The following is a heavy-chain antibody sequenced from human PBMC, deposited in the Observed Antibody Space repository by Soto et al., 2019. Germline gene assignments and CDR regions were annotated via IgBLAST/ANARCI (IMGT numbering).Heavy chain of an antibody. CDR3: ARGGRIFGVALRGYFQH. CDR2: INHSGST. V-gene: IGHV4-34*01. D-gene: IGHD3-3*01. Sequence: PSETLSLTCAVYGGSFSGYYWSWIRQPPGKGLEWIGEINHSGSTNYNPSLKSRVTISVDTSKNQFSLKLSSVTAADTAVYYCARGGRIFGVALRGYFQHWGQGTLVTVSS. CDR1: GGSFSGYY. J-gene: IGHJ1*01.